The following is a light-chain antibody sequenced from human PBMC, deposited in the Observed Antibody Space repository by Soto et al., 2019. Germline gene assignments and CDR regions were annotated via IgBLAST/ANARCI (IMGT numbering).Light chain of an antibody. V-gene: IGLV2-14*01. CDR1: SSDVGGYNY. J-gene: IGLJ1*01. CDR2: EVS. Sequence: QSVLTQPASVSGSPGQSITISCTGTSSDVGGYNYVSWYQQHPGKAPKLMIYEVSNRPSGVSNRFSRSKSGNTPSLTISGLQAEDEADYYCSSYTSNSPYVFGTGTKVTVL. CDR3: SSYTSNSPYV.